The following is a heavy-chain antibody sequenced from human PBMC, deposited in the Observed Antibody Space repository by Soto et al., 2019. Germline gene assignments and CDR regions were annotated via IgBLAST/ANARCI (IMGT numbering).Heavy chain of an antibody. CDR2: ISYDGSNK. D-gene: IGHD6-6*01. CDR3: AKAGVVSSSGVDY. J-gene: IGHJ4*02. V-gene: IGHV3-30*18. Sequence: GGSLRLSCAASGFTFSSYGMHWVRQAPGKGLEWVAVISYDGSNKYYADSVKGRFTISRDNSKNTLYLQMNSLRAEDTAVYYCAKAGVVSSSGVDYWGQGTLVTVSS. CDR1: GFTFSSYG.